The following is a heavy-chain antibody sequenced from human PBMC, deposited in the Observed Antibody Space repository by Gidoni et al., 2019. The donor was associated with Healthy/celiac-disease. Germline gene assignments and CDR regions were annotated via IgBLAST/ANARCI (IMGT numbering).Heavy chain of an antibody. CDR3: ARAKYYYDSSGYYALGFDY. CDR2: MNPNSGNT. CDR1: GYTFTSYD. V-gene: IGHV1-8*01. D-gene: IGHD3-22*01. Sequence: QVQLVQSGAEVKTPGASVKVSCTASGYTFTSYDINWVRQATGQGLEWMGWMNPNSGNTGYAQKFQGRVTMTRNTSISTAYMELSSLRSEDTAVYYCARAKYYYDSSGYYALGFDYWGQGTLVTVSS. J-gene: IGHJ4*02.